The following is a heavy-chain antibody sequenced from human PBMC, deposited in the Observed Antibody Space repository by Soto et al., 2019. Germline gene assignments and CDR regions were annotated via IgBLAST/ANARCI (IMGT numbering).Heavy chain of an antibody. J-gene: IGHJ5*02. CDR1: GFSLSTSGVG. Sequence: QITLKESGPPLVKPTQTLTLTCTFSGFSLSTSGVGVGWIRQPPGKALEWLALIYWDDDKRYSPSLKSRLTNTKDTSKNQVVLTMTNMDPVDTATYYCAHRFPYYDSSPLGFDPWGQGTLVTVSS. CDR3: AHRFPYYDSSPLGFDP. V-gene: IGHV2-5*02. CDR2: IYWDDDK. D-gene: IGHD3-22*01.